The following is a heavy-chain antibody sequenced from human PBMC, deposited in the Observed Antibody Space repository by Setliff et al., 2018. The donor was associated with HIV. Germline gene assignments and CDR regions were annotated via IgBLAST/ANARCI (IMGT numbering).Heavy chain of an antibody. Sequence: PSETLSLTCGVSSYSIDSGYFWGWIRQPPGKGLEWIGSISHSGTTYYDPSLKTRVTLSVDTSKNQFSLRLSSVTAADTAVYYCARGYSGYVGFTSMDVWGQGTTVTVSS. J-gene: IGHJ6*02. V-gene: IGHV4-38-2*01. CDR3: ARGYSGYVGFTSMDV. D-gene: IGHD1-26*01. CDR2: ISHSGTT. CDR1: SYSIDSGYF.